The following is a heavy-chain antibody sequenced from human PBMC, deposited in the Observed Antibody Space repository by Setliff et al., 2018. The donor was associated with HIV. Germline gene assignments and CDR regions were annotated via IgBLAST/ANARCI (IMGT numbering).Heavy chain of an antibody. D-gene: IGHD3-22*01. CDR2: INPNSGGT. CDR3: ARDYYGSSGYPIATYYFDY. CDR1: GYTFTDYY. Sequence: GASVKVSCKASGYTFTDYYMHWVRQAPGQGLEWMGWINPNSGGTNFAQKFQGWVTMTRDTSISTAYMELSRLRSDDTAVYYCARDYYGSSGYPIATYYFDYWGQGTLVTVSS. V-gene: IGHV1-2*04. J-gene: IGHJ4*02.